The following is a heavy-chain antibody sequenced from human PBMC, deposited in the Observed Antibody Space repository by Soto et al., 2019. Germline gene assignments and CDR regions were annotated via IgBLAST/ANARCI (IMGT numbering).Heavy chain of an antibody. V-gene: IGHV4-59*01. CDR1: GGPISNYY. Sequence: QVQLQESGPGLVKPSETLSLTCTVSGGPISNYYWSWIRQPPGKGLEWIGYIYYSGTTNYNPSLKSRLTISIDTSKSQFSLKLSSVTAADTAVYYCAREYGTTVTTFDYWGQGALVTVSS. CDR3: AREYGTTVTTFDY. J-gene: IGHJ4*02. CDR2: IYYSGTT. D-gene: IGHD4-17*01.